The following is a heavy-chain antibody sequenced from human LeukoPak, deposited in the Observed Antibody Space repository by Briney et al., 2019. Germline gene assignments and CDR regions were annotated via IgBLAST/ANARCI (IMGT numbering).Heavy chain of an antibody. V-gene: IGHV3-23*01. D-gene: IGHD3-22*01. CDR1: GFTFSSYA. J-gene: IGHJ3*02. CDR3: TKSYYYDSSGYYYDAFDI. Sequence: GGSLRLSCAASGFTFSSYAMSWVRQAPGKGLEWVSAISGSGGSTYYADSAKGRFTISRDNSKNTLYLQMNSLRAEDTAVYYCTKSYYYDSSGYYYDAFDIWGQGTMVTVSS. CDR2: ISGSGGST.